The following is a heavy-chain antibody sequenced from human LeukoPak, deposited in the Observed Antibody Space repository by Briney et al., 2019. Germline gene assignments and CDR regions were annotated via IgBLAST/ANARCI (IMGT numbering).Heavy chain of an antibody. D-gene: IGHD3-22*01. V-gene: IGHV1-18*01. Sequence: ASVKVSCKASGYTFTNYGISWVRQAPGQGLEWMGWISAYNGNTNYAQKVQDRVTMTTDTSTSKAYMELRSLRSDDTAVYYCARLNNVGYYDSSGYYTWGQGTLVTVSS. CDR1: GYTFTNYG. CDR2: ISAYNGNT. CDR3: ARLNNVGYYDSSGYYT. J-gene: IGHJ5*02.